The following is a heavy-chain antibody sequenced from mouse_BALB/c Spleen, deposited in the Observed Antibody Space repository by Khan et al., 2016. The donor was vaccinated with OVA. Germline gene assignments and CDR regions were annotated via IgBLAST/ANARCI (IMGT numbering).Heavy chain of an antibody. CDR2: IFPGDDIT. V-gene: IGHV1-85*01. CDR1: GYTFTNYD. CDR3: ARRRGSMDY. J-gene: IGHJ4*01. Sequence: QVQLKQSGTELVKPGASVKLSCKASGYTFTNYDINWVKQRPEQGLEWIGWIFPGDDITKYNEKFKGKATLTTDTSSSTAYMQLSRLTSEDSAVYCCARRRGSMDYWGQGTSVTVSS.